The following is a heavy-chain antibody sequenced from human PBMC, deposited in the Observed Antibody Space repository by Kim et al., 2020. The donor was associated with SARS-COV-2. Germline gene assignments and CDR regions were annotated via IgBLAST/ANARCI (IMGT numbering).Heavy chain of an antibody. J-gene: IGHJ6*02. V-gene: IGHV1-18*01. D-gene: IGHD1-7*01. Sequence: ASVKVSCKASGYTFTSQGINWVRQAPGQGPEWVGWISPLNGNTKYAQKFQGRVAMTRDTSTTTVEMELRSLTSDDTAVYYCARDGGITRGIDVWGQGTSV. CDR1: GYTFTSQG. CDR3: ARDGGITRGIDV. CDR2: ISPLNGNT.